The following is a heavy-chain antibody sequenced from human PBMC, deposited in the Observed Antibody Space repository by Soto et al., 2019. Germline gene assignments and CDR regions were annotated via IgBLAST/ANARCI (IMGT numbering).Heavy chain of an antibody. D-gene: IGHD3-9*01. Sequence: QITLKESGPTLVRPTQTLTLTCAFSGFSLSTSGVGVGWIRQPPGKALEWLAVIYWDDSKHYSPSLRSRLTITKDTSKNQVVITMTNMDPMDTGTYYCAHKCPEDWPLDYWGQGTLVTVSS. J-gene: IGHJ4*02. CDR3: AHKCPEDWPLDY. CDR2: IYWDDSK. V-gene: IGHV2-5*02. CDR1: GFSLSTSGVG.